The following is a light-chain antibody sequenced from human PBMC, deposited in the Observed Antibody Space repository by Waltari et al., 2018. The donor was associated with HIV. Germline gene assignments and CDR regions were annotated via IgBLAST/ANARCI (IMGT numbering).Light chain of an antibody. CDR3: QVWGSSSDPWV. V-gene: IGLV3-21*04. Sequence: SYVLTQPPSVSVAPGKTARITCGGNNIGSKSVHWYQQKPGQAPVLVIYYDSDRPSGIHERFAGSNSGNTATLTISRVEAGDEADYYCQVWGSSSDPWVFGGGTKLTVL. CDR1: NIGSKS. CDR2: YDS. J-gene: IGLJ3*02.